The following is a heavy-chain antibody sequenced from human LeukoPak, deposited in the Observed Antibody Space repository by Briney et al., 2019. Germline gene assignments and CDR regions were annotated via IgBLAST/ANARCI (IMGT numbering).Heavy chain of an antibody. CDR3: AKQLGYCSDGSCYFPY. J-gene: IGHJ4*02. Sequence: GGSLRLSCAASGFTFSSYGMHWVRQAPGKGLEWVAVISYDGSNKYYADSVKGRFTISRDNSKSTLCLQMNSLRAEDTAVYYCAKQLGYCSDGSCYFPYWGQGTLVTVSS. V-gene: IGHV3-30*18. CDR2: ISYDGSNK. CDR1: GFTFSSYG. D-gene: IGHD2-15*01.